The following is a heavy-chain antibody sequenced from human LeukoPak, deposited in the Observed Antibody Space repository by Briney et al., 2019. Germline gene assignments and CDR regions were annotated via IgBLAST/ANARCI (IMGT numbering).Heavy chain of an antibody. CDR1: GGSFSGYY. D-gene: IGHD3-9*01. CDR3: ASMGGYYDILTGLFYYYYGMDV. CDR2: INHSGST. V-gene: IGHV4-34*01. Sequence: PSETLSLTCAVYGGSFSGYYWSWPRQPPGKGLEWIGEINHSGSTNYNPSLKSRVTISVDTSKNQFSLKLSSVTAADTAVYYCASMGGYYDILTGLFYYYYGMDVWGQGTTVTVSS. J-gene: IGHJ6*02.